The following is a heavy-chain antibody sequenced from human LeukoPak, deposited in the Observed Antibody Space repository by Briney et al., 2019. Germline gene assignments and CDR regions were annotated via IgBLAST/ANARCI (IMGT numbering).Heavy chain of an antibody. D-gene: IGHD1-26*01. CDR3: ARERVGATDYFDY. CDR1: GFTFSNYW. V-gene: IGHV3-7*01. CDR2: INHDGSEK. J-gene: IGHJ4*02. Sequence: PGGSLRLSCAASGFTFSNYWMSWVRQAPGKGLEWVANINHDGSEKYYVDAVEGRFIISRDNAKNSLYLRMNSLRAEDTAVYYCARERVGATDYFDYWGQGTLVTVSS.